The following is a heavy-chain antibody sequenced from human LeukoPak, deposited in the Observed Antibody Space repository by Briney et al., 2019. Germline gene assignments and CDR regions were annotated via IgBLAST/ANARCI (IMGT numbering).Heavy chain of an antibody. V-gene: IGHV1-46*01. CDR2: INPSGGST. CDR1: GYTFTGYY. J-gene: IGHJ6*03. Sequence: ASVKVSCKASGYTFTGYYMHWVRQAPGQGLEWMGIINPSGGSTSYAQKFQGRVTMTRDTSTSTVYMELSSLRSEDTAVYYCARGLNRVGATTRNYYYMDVWGKGTTVTVSS. CDR3: ARGLNRVGATTRNYYYMDV. D-gene: IGHD1-26*01.